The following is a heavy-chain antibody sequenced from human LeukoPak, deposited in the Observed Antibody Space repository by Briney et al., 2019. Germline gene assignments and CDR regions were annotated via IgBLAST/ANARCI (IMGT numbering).Heavy chain of an antibody. D-gene: IGHD5-24*01. CDR1: GFTFSTYG. CDR2: ISGSGGST. V-gene: IGHV3-23*01. CDR3: AKGRWLQLGLDY. J-gene: IGHJ4*02. Sequence: GGSLRLSCVASGFTFSTYGMSWVRQAPGKGLEWVSAISGSGGSTYYADSVKGRFTISRDNSKNTLYLQMNSLRAEDTAVYYCAKGRWLQLGLDYWGQGTLVTVSS.